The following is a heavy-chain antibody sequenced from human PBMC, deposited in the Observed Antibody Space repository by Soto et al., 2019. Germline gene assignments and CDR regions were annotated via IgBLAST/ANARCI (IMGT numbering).Heavy chain of an antibody. D-gene: IGHD1-20*01. CDR2: VFYSGSI. V-gene: IGHV4-59*01. J-gene: IGHJ4*02. Sequence: SETLSLTCIVSGGSITAYYWNWIRQPPGKGLEWIGYVFYSGSINYNPSLRNRVTISADTSKNQFSLTLTSVTSADTAVYFCARGSPVRANWNFDYWGQGTQVTVSS. CDR3: ARGSPVRANWNFDY. CDR1: GGSITAYY.